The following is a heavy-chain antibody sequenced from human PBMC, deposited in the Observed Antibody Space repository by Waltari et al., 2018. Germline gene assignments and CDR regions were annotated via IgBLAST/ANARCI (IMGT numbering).Heavy chain of an antibody. CDR2: IKREIDGGTA. D-gene: IGHD3-10*01. Sequence: QLVESGGGLVQPGGSLRLSCVASGYPFNDAWMSWVRQAPGKGLEWVGRIKREIDGGTAEYVESVKDRFTISRDDSKNTLYLQMNGLKSEDSAVYFCVRESFGNDIWGQGTLVTVSS. J-gene: IGHJ4*02. V-gene: IGHV3-15*01. CDR1: GYPFNDAW. CDR3: VRESFGNDI.